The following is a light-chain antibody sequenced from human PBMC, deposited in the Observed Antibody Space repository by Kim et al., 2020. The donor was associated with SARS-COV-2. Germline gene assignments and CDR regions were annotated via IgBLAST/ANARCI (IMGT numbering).Light chain of an antibody. CDR2: QDS. CDR1: KLGDKY. CDR3: QAWDSSTGV. V-gene: IGLV3-1*01. Sequence: SYELTQPPSVSVSPGQTACITCSGDKLGDKYACWYQQKPGQSPVLVIYQDSKRPSGIPERFSGSNSGNTATLTISGTQAMDEADYYCQAWDSSTGVFGGGTQLTFL. J-gene: IGLJ3*02.